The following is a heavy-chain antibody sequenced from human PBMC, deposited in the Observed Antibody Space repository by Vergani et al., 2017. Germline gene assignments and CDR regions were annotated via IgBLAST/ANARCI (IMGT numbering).Heavy chain of an antibody. J-gene: IGHJ5*02. D-gene: IGHD3-3*01. V-gene: IGHV5-51*01. CDR1: GYSITNYW. CDR3: AKTHDFSSLYSSYNWFDP. Sequence: EKQLVQSGSETKKPGESLKISCQGSGYSITNYWIAWVRQRPGKGLEWMGIIYAGDSDVRYSPSFQGQVTMSVDKSLSTAYLQWSSLKASDTATYYCAKTHDFSSLYSSYNWFDPMGQGTQVTVSS. CDR2: IYAGDSDV.